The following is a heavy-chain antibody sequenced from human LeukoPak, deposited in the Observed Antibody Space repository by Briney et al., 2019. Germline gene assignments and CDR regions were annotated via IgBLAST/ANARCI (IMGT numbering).Heavy chain of an antibody. CDR1: GFTFSSYA. D-gene: IGHD2/OR15-2a*01. Sequence: PGGSLRLSCAASGFTFSSYAMSWVRQAPGKGLEWVSAISGSGGSIYYADSVKGRFTISRDNSKNTLYLQMNSLRAEDTAIYYCAREGPRGNSQFDYWGQGTLVTVSS. V-gene: IGHV3-23*01. CDR3: AREGPRGNSQFDY. CDR2: ISGSGGSI. J-gene: IGHJ4*02.